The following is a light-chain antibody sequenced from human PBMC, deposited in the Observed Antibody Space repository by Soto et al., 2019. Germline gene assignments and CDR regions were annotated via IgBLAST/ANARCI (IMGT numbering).Light chain of an antibody. J-gene: IGKJ4*01. V-gene: IGKV3-20*01. CDR3: QQYGSSPPVT. Sequence: EMVLTQSPGTLSLSAGERATLSSSASQSVSSSNLAWYQQKPGQAPRLLIFDASRRATGAPDRFSGSGSGTDFTLTISRLEPDDFAVYYCQQYGSSPPVTFGGGTKVEIK. CDR2: DAS. CDR1: QSVSSSN.